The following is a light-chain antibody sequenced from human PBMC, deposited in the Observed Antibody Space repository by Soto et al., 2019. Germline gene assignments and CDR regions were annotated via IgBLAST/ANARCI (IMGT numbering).Light chain of an antibody. V-gene: IGLV2-14*03. CDR3: SSYTTSNTRQIV. CDR1: SSDVGGYNY. CDR2: DVS. J-gene: IGLJ1*01. Sequence: QSVRTQPASVSGSPVQSITISCTGTSSDVGGYNYVSWYQHHPGKAPKLMIYDVSNRPSGVSNRFSGSKSGNTASLTISGLQPEDEADYYCSSYTTSNTRQIVFGTGTKVTVL.